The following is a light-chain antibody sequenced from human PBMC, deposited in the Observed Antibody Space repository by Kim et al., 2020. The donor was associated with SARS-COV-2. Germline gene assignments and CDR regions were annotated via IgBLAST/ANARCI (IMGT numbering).Light chain of an antibody. CDR2: WAS. Sequence: ATINCKSSQNILYRSNDKNYLAWYQQKPGQPPKLLIYWASIRESGVPDRFSGSGSGTDFTLTISNLQAEDVAVYYCQQYYGAPPYTFGQGTKLEI. CDR1: QNILYRSNDKNY. CDR3: QQYYGAPPYT. V-gene: IGKV4-1*01. J-gene: IGKJ2*01.